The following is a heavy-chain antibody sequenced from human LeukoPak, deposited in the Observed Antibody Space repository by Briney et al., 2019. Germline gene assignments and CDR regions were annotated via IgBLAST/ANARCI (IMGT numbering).Heavy chain of an antibody. J-gene: IGHJ4*02. CDR1: GFTFSNYW. D-gene: IGHD1-26*01. CDR2: IKQDGSET. Sequence: PGGSLRLSCAASGFTFSNYWMTWVRQAPGKGLEWVANIKQDGSETYCVDSVKGRFTISRDNSNNSLYLQMSSLRAEDTAVYYCARAGGRASGSSYWGQGTLVTVSS. V-gene: IGHV3-7*01. CDR3: ARAGGRASGSSY.